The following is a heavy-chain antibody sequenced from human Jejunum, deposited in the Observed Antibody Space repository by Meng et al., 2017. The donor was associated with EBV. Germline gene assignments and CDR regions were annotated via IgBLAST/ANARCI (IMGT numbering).Heavy chain of an antibody. CDR2: ISSGSSFI. CDR1: GFTFSSYS. J-gene: IGHJ4*02. CDR3: VRDSSFNVH. D-gene: IGHD3-16*02. Sequence: EVQRVEAGGGLVKPGGSLRRSCAASGFTFSSYSMNWVRQAPGKGLEWVSYISSGSSFIYYADSVKGRFTISRDDAKNSLSLQMNNLGADDTAVYYCVRDSSFNVHWGQGTLVTVSS. V-gene: IGHV3-21*02.